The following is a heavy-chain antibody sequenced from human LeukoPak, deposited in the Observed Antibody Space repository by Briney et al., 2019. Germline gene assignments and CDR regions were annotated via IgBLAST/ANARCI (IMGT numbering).Heavy chain of an antibody. Sequence: SETLSLTCTVSGGSISSYYWSWIRQPAGKGLEWIGRIYTSGSTNYNPSLKSRVTMSVDTSKNQFSLKLSSVTAADTAVYYCARTYYDFWSGYAQIWGQGTPVTVSS. J-gene: IGHJ4*02. D-gene: IGHD3-3*01. CDR3: ARTYYDFWSGYAQI. CDR2: IYTSGST. CDR1: GGSISSYY. V-gene: IGHV4-4*07.